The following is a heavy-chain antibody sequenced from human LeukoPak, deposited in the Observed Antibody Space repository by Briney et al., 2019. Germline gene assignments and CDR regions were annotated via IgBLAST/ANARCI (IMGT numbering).Heavy chain of an antibody. CDR2: IYYSRST. CDR3: ARDGYNSGYFDY. CDR1: GASISSGGYY. V-gene: IGHV4-30-4*01. D-gene: IGHD5-24*01. Sequence: SETLSLTCTVSGASISSGGYYWNWIRQPPGKGLEWIGYIYYSRSTSYSPSLKSRFTISVDTSKNQFSLKLSSVTAADTAVYYCARDGYNSGYFDYWGQGTLVTVSS. J-gene: IGHJ4*02.